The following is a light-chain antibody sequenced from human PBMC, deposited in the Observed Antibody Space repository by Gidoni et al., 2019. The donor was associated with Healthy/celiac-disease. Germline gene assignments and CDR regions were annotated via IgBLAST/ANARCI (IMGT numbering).Light chain of an antibody. J-gene: IGKJ2*02. CDR3: QQYGSSGT. CDR1: QSVSSSY. CDR2: GAS. V-gene: IGKV3-20*01. Sequence: ASQSVSSSYLAWYQQKPGQAPRLLIYGASSRATGIPDRFSGSGSGTDFTLTISRLEPEDFAVYYCQQYGSSGTFGQGTKLEIK.